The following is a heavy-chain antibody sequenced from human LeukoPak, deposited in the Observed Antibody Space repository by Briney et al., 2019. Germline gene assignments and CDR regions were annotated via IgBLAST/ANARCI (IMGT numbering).Heavy chain of an antibody. V-gene: IGHV3-23*01. CDR1: RFSFSTYP. D-gene: IGHD2-2*01. CDR2: ISASGDVT. CDR3: ARIGHDLYQTFDS. J-gene: IGHJ5*01. Sequence: GGSLRLSCEASRFSFSTYPMGWVRRAPGKGLEWVSGISASGDVTFHADPLKGRFTISRDNSKNTLYLQMDSLRAEDTAKYYCARIGHDLYQTFDSWGHGTLITVSS.